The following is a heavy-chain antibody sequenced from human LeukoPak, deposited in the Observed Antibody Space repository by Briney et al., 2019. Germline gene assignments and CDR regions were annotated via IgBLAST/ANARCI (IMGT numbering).Heavy chain of an antibody. CDR1: GGSFRSYY. CDR2: IYYSGST. Sequence: SEALSLTCTVSGGSFRSYYWSWIRQPPGKGLEWIGYIYYSGSTNYSPSLKSRVTISVDTSKNQFSLKLSSVTAADTAVYYCARSEYSYGADAFDIWGQGTMVTVSS. J-gene: IGHJ3*02. CDR3: ARSEYSYGADAFDI. D-gene: IGHD5-18*01. V-gene: IGHV4-59*12.